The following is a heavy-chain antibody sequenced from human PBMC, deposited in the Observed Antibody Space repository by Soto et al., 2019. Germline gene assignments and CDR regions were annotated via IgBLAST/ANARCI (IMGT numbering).Heavy chain of an antibody. D-gene: IGHD1-26*01. CDR3: AHAYGGRSLY. J-gene: IGHJ4*02. Sequence: QITLKESGPTLVKPTQTLTLTCTFSGFSLTTDRVGVGWIRQPPGEALEWLAVIYWDDSKTYRPSLESRLTIPKDTSKNQVAITMTNMDSLDTATYYCAHAYGGRSLYWGEGTLVTVSS. CDR2: IYWDDSK. V-gene: IGHV2-5*02. CDR1: GFSLTTDRVG.